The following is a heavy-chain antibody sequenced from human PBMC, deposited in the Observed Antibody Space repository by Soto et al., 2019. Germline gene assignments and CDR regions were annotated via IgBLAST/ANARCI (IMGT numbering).Heavy chain of an antibody. D-gene: IGHD6-13*01. CDR3: AGGPRAGAGAY. J-gene: IGHJ4*02. CDR1: GFTVSSNY. CDR2: IYSVGST. V-gene: IGHV3-66*01. Sequence: EVPLVESGGGLVQPGGSLRLSCEASGFTVSSNYMSWVRLAPGKGLEWVSIIYSVGSTYYADSVKGRFTISRDNSKNTLDLQMNSLRAEDTAVYYCAGGPRAGAGAYWGQGTLVTVSS.